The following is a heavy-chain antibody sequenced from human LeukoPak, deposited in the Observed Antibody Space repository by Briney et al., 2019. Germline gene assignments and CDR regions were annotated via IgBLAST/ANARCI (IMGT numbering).Heavy chain of an antibody. CDR2: IIPNSGAT. J-gene: IGHJ6*02. CDR3: ARGAVGNCYYYYGMDV. V-gene: IGHV1-2*02. D-gene: IGHD6-19*01. CDR1: GYTFTGYY. Sequence: ASVKVSCKASGYTFTGYYMHWVRQAPGQGLEWMGWIIPNSGATKYAQKFQGRVTMTGDKSISAVYMELSRLSSDDTAVYYCARGAVGNCYYYYGMDVWGQGTTVAVSS.